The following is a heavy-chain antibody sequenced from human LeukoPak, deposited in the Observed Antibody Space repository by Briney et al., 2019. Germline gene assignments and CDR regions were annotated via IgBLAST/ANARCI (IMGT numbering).Heavy chain of an antibody. Sequence: SVKVSCKASGGTFSSYAISWVRQAHGQGLEWMGRIIPIFGIANYAQKFQGRVTITADKSTSTAYMELSSLRSEDTAVYYCARVPTYDSSGYYYDYWGQGTLVTVPS. D-gene: IGHD3-22*01. CDR2: IIPIFGIA. CDR3: ARVPTYDSSGYYYDY. J-gene: IGHJ4*02. V-gene: IGHV1-69*04. CDR1: GGTFSSYA.